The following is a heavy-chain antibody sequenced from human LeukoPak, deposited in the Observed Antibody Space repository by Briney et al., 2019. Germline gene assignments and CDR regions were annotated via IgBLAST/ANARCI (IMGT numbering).Heavy chain of an antibody. CDR3: ARDGVGATLVH. CDR1: GFTFSSYG. V-gene: IGHV3-30*03. J-gene: IGHJ1*01. CDR2: ISYDGSNK. D-gene: IGHD1-26*01. Sequence: GGSLRLSCAASGFTFSSYGMHWVRQAPGKGLEWVAVISYDGSNKYYADSVKGRFAIPRDNSKNTLYLQMNSLRAEDTAVYYCARDGVGATLVHWGQGTLVTVSS.